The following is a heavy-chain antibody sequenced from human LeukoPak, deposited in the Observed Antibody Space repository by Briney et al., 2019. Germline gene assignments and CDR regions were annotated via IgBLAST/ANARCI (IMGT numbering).Heavy chain of an antibody. D-gene: IGHD5-18*01. CDR3: ARGWIQLWLRYFDY. V-gene: IGHV4-34*01. CDR1: GGSFNGYY. J-gene: IGHJ4*02. CDR2: INHSGST. Sequence: PSETLSLTCAVYGGSFNGYYWSWIRQPPGKGLEWIGEINHSGSTNYNPSLKSRVTISVDTSKNQFSLKLSSVTAADTAVYYCARGWIQLWLRYFDYWGQGTLVTVSS.